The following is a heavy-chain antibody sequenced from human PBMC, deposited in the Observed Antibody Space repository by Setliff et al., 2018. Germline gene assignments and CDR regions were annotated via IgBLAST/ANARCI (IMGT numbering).Heavy chain of an antibody. CDR1: GDTFSSYA. Sequence: RASVKVSCKASGDTFSSYAINWVRQAPGQGLEWMGGIIPIFGTANYAQKFQGRLTITTVGSTSTAYMELSSLRSEDTAVYYCARADYIRYYMDVWGKGTTVTVSS. CDR2: IIPIFGTA. D-gene: IGHD4-4*01. J-gene: IGHJ6*03. CDR3: ARADYIRYYMDV. V-gene: IGHV1-69*05.